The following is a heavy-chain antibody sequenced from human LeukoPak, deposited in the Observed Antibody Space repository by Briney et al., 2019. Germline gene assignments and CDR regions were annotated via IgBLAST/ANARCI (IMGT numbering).Heavy chain of an antibody. J-gene: IGHJ5*02. CDR1: GYSISSGYY. V-gene: IGHV4-38-2*02. D-gene: IGHD3-3*01. CDR3: ARGGRKSTIFGVVITPLGRWFDP. CDR2: IYHSGST. Sequence: SETLSLTCTVSGYSISSGYYWGWIRQPPGKGLEWIGSIYHSGSTYYNPSLKSRVTISVDTSKNQFSLKLSSVTAADTAVYYCARGGRKSTIFGVVITPLGRWFDPWGQGTLVTVSS.